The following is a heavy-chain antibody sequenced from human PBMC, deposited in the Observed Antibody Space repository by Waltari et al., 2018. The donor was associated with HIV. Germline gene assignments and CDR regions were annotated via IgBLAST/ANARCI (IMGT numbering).Heavy chain of an antibody. V-gene: IGHV1-46*01. J-gene: IGHJ4*02. CDR1: GYPFTSYY. CDR2: VNPDGGHT. D-gene: IGHD2-2*01. CDR3: ARDQGLQLEFFDY. Sequence: QVHLVQSGAEVKTPGASVKVSCKASGYPFTSYYTNWVRQAPGQGLEWMGVVNPDGGHTSYAQKFQGRVTMTRDTSTSTVYMELSSLRSEDTAVYYCARDQGLQLEFFDYWGQGTLVTVSS.